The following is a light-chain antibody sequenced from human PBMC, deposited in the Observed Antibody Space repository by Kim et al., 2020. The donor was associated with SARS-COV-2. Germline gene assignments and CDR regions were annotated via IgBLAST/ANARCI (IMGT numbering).Light chain of an antibody. V-gene: IGLV6-57*04. J-gene: IGLJ3*02. CDR1: SGSIASNY. Sequence: LTQPHSVSESPGKTVTISCTRSSGSIASNYVQWYQQRPGSAPTTVIYEDNQRPSGVPDRFSGSIDSSSNSASLTISGLKTEDEADYYCQSYDSSNSNRVFGGGTQLTVL. CDR3: QSYDSSNSNRV. CDR2: EDN.